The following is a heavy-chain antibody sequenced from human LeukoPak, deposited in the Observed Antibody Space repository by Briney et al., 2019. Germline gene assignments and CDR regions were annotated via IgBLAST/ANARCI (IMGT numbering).Heavy chain of an antibody. Sequence: PGGSLRLSCVASGFAFNSYAMSWVRQAPGKGLEWVSAISGSGGSTHYADSVKGRFTISRDNSKNTLYLQMNSLTAVDTAVYYCAKGNDYREDYWGRGTLVTVSS. CDR1: GFAFNSYA. V-gene: IGHV3-23*01. D-gene: IGHD4-11*01. CDR2: ISGSGGST. CDR3: AKGNDYREDY. J-gene: IGHJ4*02.